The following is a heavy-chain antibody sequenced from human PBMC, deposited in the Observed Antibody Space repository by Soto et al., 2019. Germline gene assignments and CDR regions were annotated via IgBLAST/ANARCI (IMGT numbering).Heavy chain of an antibody. V-gene: IGHV3-11*06. J-gene: IGHJ4*02. Sequence: GGSLRLSCAASGSTFSDYYMSWIRQAPGKGLEWVSYISSSSSYTNYADSVKGRFTISRDNAKNSLYLQMNSLRAEDTAVYYCARARYSSSWYFLDYWGQGTLVTVSS. D-gene: IGHD6-13*01. CDR3: ARARYSSSWYFLDY. CDR1: GSTFSDYY. CDR2: ISSSSSYT.